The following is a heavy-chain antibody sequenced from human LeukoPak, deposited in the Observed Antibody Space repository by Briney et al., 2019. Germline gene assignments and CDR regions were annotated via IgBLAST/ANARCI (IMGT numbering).Heavy chain of an antibody. J-gene: IGHJ5*02. CDR2: INPNSGGT. V-gene: IGHV1-2*02. CDR3: ARGAAAGSNWFDP. CDR1: GYTFTGYY. D-gene: IGHD6-13*01. Sequence: ASVKVSCRASGYTFTGYYMHWVRQAPGQGLEWMGWINPNSGGTNYAQKFQGRVTMTRDTSISTAYMELSRLRSDDTAVYYCARGAAAGSNWFDPWGQGTLVTVSS.